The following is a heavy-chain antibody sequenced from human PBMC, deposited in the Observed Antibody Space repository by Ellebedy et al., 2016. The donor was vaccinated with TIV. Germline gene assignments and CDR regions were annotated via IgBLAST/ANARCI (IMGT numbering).Heavy chain of an antibody. J-gene: IGHJ3*01. CDR2: ISTSNSTI. V-gene: IGHV3-48*01. CDR3: ARDRSDGFDV. CDR1: GFTFSNHN. Sequence: PGGSLRLSCAASGFTFSNHNMNWVRQAPGKGLEWLSYISTSNSTIYYSDSVRGRFTISRDDAENSLFLQMNTLRAEDTAIYYCARDRSDGFDVWGQGTLVAVSS.